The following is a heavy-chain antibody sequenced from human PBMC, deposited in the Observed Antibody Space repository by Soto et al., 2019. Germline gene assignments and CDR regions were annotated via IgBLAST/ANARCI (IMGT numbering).Heavy chain of an antibody. CDR3: ARVYYDSSGDPDNWFDP. CDR1: GFTFSSYG. CDR2: IWYDGSNK. D-gene: IGHD3-22*01. J-gene: IGHJ5*02. V-gene: IGHV3-33*01. Sequence: GGSLRLSCAASGFTFSSYGMHWVRQAPGKGLEWVAVIWYDGSNKYYADSVKGRFTISRDNSKNTLYLQMNSLRAEDTAVYYCARVYYDSSGDPDNWFDPWGQGTLVTVSS.